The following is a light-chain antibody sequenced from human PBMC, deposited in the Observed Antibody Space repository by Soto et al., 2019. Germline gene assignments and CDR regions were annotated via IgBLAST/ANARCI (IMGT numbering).Light chain of an antibody. V-gene: IGKV1-33*01. CDR1: QDINTY. CDR3: QQYRTFPIT. CDR2: DAS. Sequence: DIQLTQSPSSLSVSVGDRVTITCQTSQDINTYLNWYQQKPGRAPKLLIYDASNLETGVASTFSGSGSGTHFTFTINSLLPEDVGTYYCQQYRTFPITFGQGTRLELK. J-gene: IGKJ5*01.